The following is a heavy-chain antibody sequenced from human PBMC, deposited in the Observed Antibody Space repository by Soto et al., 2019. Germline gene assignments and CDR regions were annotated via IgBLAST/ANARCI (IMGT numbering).Heavy chain of an antibody. CDR1: GFRFGTYW. CDR2: IDADGSET. CDR3: AKGGHIDF. D-gene: IGHD3-16*01. J-gene: IGHJ4*02. Sequence: EVQLVESGGGLVQAGGSLRLSCAASGFRFGTYWMSWVRQAPGTGLEWVANIDADGSETHYVDSVRGRFTISRDNAKTSLYLQMNSLRAEDTAVYYCAKGGHIDFCGQGTLVTVSS. V-gene: IGHV3-7*03.